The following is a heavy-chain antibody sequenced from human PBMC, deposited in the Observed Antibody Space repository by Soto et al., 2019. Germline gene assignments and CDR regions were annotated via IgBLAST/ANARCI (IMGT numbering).Heavy chain of an antibody. D-gene: IGHD6-13*01. CDR3: ARTYYESHDSAAGTHSDY. J-gene: IGHJ4*02. Sequence: PSETLSLTCTVSGGSISSYYWSWIRQPPGKGLEWIGYIYYSGSTNYNPSLKSRVTISVDTSKNQFSLKLSSVTAADTAVYYCARTYYESHDSAAGTHSDYWGLGTLVTVSS. CDR1: GGSISSYY. V-gene: IGHV4-59*08. CDR2: IYYSGST.